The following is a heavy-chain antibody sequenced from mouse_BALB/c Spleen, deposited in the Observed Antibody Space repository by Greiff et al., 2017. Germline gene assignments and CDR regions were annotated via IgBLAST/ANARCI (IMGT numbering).Heavy chain of an antibody. D-gene: IGHD1-1*01. CDR3: AAYCYGSSYSYYAMDY. CDR2: IYPGDGDT. J-gene: IGHJ4*01. V-gene: IGHV1-80*01. CDR1: GYAFSSYW. Sequence: QVQLKQSGAELVRPGSSVKISCKASGYAFSSYWMNWVKQRPGQGLEWIGQIYPGDGDTNYNGKFKGKATLTADKSSSTAYMQLSSLTSEDSAVYFCAAYCYGSSYSYYAMDYWGQGTSVTVSS.